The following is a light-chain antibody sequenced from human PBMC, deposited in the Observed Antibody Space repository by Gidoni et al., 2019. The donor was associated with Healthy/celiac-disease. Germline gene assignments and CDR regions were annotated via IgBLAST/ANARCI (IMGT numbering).Light chain of an antibody. CDR1: SSNIGAGYD. CDR2: GTS. Sequence: QSVLTQPPSVSGAPGQRVPISCTGSSSNIGAGYDVHWYQQLPGTAPKPLIYGTSNRPSGVPDRFSGSKSGTSASLAITGLQAEDEADYYCQSYDSSLSGSWVFGGGTKLTVL. V-gene: IGLV1-40*01. J-gene: IGLJ3*02. CDR3: QSYDSSLSGSWV.